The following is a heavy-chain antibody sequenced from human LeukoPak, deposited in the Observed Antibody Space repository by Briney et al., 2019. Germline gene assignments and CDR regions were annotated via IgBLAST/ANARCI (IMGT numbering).Heavy chain of an antibody. CDR3: ARVSSGWYGGPYYFDY. CDR1: GYTFTSYY. J-gene: IGHJ4*01. D-gene: IGHD6-19*01. Sequence: ASVKVSCKASGYTFTSYYMHWVRQAPGQGLEWMGIINPSGGSTSYAQKFQGRVTMTRDTSTSTVYMELSSLRSEDTAVYYCARVSSGWYGGPYYFDYWGQEPWSPSPQ. V-gene: IGHV1-46*01. CDR2: INPSGGST.